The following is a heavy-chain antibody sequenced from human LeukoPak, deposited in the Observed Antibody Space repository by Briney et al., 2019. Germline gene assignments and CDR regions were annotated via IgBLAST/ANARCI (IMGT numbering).Heavy chain of an antibody. J-gene: IGHJ4*02. CDR1: GFTFSSYA. CDR2: ISYDGSNK. Sequence: GGSLRLSCAASGFTFSSYAMHWVRQAPGKGLEWVAVISYDGSNKYYADSVKGRFTISRDNSKNTLYLQMNSLRAEDTAVYYCARVGYLRSWYYFDYWGQGTLVTVSS. D-gene: IGHD6-13*01. V-gene: IGHV3-30-3*01. CDR3: ARVGYLRSWYYFDY.